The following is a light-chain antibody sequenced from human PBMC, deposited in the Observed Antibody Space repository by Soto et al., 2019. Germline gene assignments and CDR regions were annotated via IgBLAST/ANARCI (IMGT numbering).Light chain of an antibody. CDR1: QTIIGY. Sequence: DIQMTQSPSSLSASIGDSVTITCRASQTIIGYLNWYQQKPGKAPRLLINAASNLHSGVPSRFRGSGSETDFTLTITSLQNEDFATYYCQQSYTTPRTFGQGTKVDIK. CDR2: AAS. CDR3: QQSYTTPRT. J-gene: IGKJ1*01. V-gene: IGKV1-39*01.